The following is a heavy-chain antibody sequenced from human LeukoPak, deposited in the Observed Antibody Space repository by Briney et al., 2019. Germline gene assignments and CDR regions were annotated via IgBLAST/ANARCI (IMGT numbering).Heavy chain of an antibody. CDR3: ARGEGYRVGAWWYFDY. Sequence: GASVKVSCKASGYTFTTYYLHWVRQAPGQGLEWMGIINPNAGDTGYARKCLGRVTMTRDTSTSTVYMELSSLRSEDTAVYYCARGEGYRVGAWWYFDYWGQGTLVTVSS. CDR2: INPNAGDT. CDR1: GYTFTTYY. V-gene: IGHV1-46*01. D-gene: IGHD1-26*01. J-gene: IGHJ4*02.